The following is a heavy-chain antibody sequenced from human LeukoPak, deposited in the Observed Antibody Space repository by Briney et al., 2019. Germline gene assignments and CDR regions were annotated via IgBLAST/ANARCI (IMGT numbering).Heavy chain of an antibody. J-gene: IGHJ4*02. CDR1: GYTLTELS. CDR2: FHPENGET. Sequence: ASVKVSCKVSGYTLTELSMDWVRQAPGKGLEWMGGFHPENGETNYAQKFKGRVVMTEDTSTDTAYMELSSLRSEDTAVYYCATGEFCNNSTCYPAFGFWGQGSLVIVSS. CDR3: ATGEFCNNSTCYPAFGF. D-gene: IGHD2/OR15-2a*01. V-gene: IGHV1-24*01.